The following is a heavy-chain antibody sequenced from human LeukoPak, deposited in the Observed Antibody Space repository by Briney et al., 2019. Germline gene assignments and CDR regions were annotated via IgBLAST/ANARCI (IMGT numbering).Heavy chain of an antibody. V-gene: IGHV4-34*01. CDR3: ALPAAALIAFDI. D-gene: IGHD2-2*01. Sequence: SETLPLTCAVYGGSLSGYYWSWIRQPPGKGLEWIGEINPGGSTNYNPSLESRVTISVDTSKNQFSLKLTSVTAADTATYYCALPAAALIAFDIWGQGTMVTVSS. J-gene: IGHJ3*02. CDR1: GGSLSGYY. CDR2: INPGGST.